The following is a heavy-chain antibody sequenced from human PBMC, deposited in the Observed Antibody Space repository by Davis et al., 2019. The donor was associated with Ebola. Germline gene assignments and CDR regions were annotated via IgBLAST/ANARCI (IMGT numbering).Heavy chain of an antibody. D-gene: IGHD2-15*01. CDR1: GYTFTSYA. CDR2: INAGNGNT. Sequence: AASVTVSCKASGYTFTSYAMHWVRQAPGQRLEWMGWINAGNGNTKYSQKFQGRVTITRDTSTSTVYMELSSLRSEDTAVYYCARDRIVAVVAATQAYYYYGMDVWGQGTTVTVSS. J-gene: IGHJ6*02. CDR3: ARDRIVAVVAATQAYYYYGMDV. V-gene: IGHV1-3*01.